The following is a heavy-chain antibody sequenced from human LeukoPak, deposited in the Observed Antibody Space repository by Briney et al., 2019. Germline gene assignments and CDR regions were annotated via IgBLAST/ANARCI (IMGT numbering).Heavy chain of an antibody. CDR1: GFTFSSYG. V-gene: IGHV3-30*02. CDR2: IRYDGSNK. CDR3: TTDLLGTSRL. Sequence: GGSLRLSCAASGFTFSSYGMHWVRQAPGKGLEWVAFIRYDGSNKYYADSVRGRFTISRDNSKNTLYLQMNSLKTEDTAVYYCTTDLLGTSRLWGQGTMVTVSS. D-gene: IGHD1-1*01. J-gene: IGHJ3*01.